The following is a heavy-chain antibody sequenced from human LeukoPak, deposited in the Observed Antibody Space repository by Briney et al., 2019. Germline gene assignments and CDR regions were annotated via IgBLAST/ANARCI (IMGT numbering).Heavy chain of an antibody. J-gene: IGHJ4*02. D-gene: IGHD6-19*01. CDR3: ARAGFGSGWDHDY. CDR1: GGSISSGSYY. Sequence: SETLSLTCTVSGGSISSGSYYWSWIRQPPGKGREWIGYIYYSGSTNYNPSPKSRVIISVDTSKNQFSLKLSSVTAADTAVYYCARAGFGSGWDHDYWGQGTLVTVSS. V-gene: IGHV4-61*01. CDR2: IYYSGST.